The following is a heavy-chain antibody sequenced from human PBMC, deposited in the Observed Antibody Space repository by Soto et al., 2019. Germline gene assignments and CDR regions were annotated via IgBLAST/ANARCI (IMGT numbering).Heavy chain of an antibody. V-gene: IGHV3-21*04. J-gene: IGHJ6*02. D-gene: IGHD6-19*01. CDR1: GFTFSSYS. CDR2: ISSNSSYI. Sequence: SGGSLRLSCAASGFTFSSYSMNWVRQAPGKGLEWVSSISSNSSYIYYADSVKGRFTISRDNAKNSLYLQMNSLRAEDTALYYCARGRYSSAWLYYGMDVWGQGTTVTVSS. CDR3: ARGRYSSAWLYYGMDV.